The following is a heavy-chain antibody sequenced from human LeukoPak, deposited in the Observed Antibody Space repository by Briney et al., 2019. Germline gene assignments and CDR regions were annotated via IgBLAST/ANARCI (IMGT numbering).Heavy chain of an antibody. CDR3: ARDRAPRVWYGSGFDY. V-gene: IGHV3-48*01. J-gene: IGHJ4*02. CDR1: GFTFSSYS. CDR2: ISSSSSTI. D-gene: IGHD3-10*01. Sequence: GGSLRLSCAASGFTFSSYSMNWVRQAPGKGLEWVSYISSSSSTIYYADSVKGRFTISRDNAKNSLYLQMNSLRAEDTAVYYCARDRAPRVWYGSGFDYWGQGTLVTVSS.